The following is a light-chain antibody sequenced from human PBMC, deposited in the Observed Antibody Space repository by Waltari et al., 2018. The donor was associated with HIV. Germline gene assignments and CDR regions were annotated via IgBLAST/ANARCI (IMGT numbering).Light chain of an antibody. Sequence: EIVLTQSPGTLSLSPGERVTLSCRASQSVSKNYLAWYQQKSGQAPRLLIYGASSRATGIADRFSGSGSGTDFTLTISRLEPEDFAVYYCQQYGSSPCTFGPGTKVDVK. J-gene: IGKJ3*01. CDR3: QQYGSSPCT. V-gene: IGKV3-20*01. CDR2: GAS. CDR1: QSVSKNY.